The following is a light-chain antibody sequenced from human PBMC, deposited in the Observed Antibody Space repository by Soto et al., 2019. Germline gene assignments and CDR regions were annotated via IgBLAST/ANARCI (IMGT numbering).Light chain of an antibody. CDR3: QQYNNWPPWT. Sequence: EIVMTQSPATLSVSPGERATLSCRASQSINNNLAWYQQKPGQAPRLLIYGASTRATGLPARFSGSGSGTEFTLTISSLQSEDFAVYYCQQYNNWPPWTFGQGTKVEIK. J-gene: IGKJ1*01. CDR2: GAS. CDR1: QSINNN. V-gene: IGKV3-15*01.